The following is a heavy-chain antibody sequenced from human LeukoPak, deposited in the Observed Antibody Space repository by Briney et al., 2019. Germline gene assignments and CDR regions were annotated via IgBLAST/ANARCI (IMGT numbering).Heavy chain of an antibody. CDR2: IYYSGST. Sequence: SETLSLTCTVSGGSISSYYWSWIRQPPGKGLEWIGYIYYSGSTNYNPSLKSRVTISVDTSKNQFSLKLSSVTAADTAVYYCARSGYSYGYLYYYGMDVWGQGTTVTVSS. D-gene: IGHD5-18*01. V-gene: IGHV4-59*08. CDR3: ARSGYSYGYLYYYGMDV. CDR1: GGSISSYY. J-gene: IGHJ6*02.